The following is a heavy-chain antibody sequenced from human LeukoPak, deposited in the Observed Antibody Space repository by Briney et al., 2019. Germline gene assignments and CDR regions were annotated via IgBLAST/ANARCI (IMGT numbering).Heavy chain of an antibody. CDR2: IYSGGST. Sequence: PGGSLRLSSAASGFTVSSNYMSWVRQAPGKGLEWVSVIYSGGSTYYADSVKGRFTISRDNSKNTLYLQMNSLRAEDTAVYYCARVSWNYPDYWGQGTLVTVSS. J-gene: IGHJ4*02. CDR3: ARVSWNYPDY. CDR1: GFTVSSNY. D-gene: IGHD1-1*01. V-gene: IGHV3-66*01.